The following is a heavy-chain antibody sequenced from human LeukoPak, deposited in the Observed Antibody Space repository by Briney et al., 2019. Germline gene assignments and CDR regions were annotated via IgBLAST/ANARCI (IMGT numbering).Heavy chain of an antibody. CDR1: XXXXXELS. D-gene: IGHD3-10*01. CDR3: RVRGPISRFDY. V-gene: IGHV1-24*01. Sequence: ASVKXSXXVXXXXXXELSMHWVRQAXGKGLEWMGGFDPEDGETIYAQKFQGRVTMTEDTSTDTAYMELSSLRSEDTAVYYCRVRGPISRFDYWGQGTLVTVSS. CDR2: FDPEDGET. J-gene: IGHJ4*02.